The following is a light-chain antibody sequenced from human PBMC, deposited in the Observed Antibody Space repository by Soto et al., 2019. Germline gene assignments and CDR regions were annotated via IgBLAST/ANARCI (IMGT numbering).Light chain of an antibody. Sequence: QSALTQPASVSGSPGQSITISCTGTSSDVGGYNYVSWYQQQSGKAPKLIIHEVSNRPSGVSNRFSGSKSGNTASLTISGLQAEDEADYYCDSYTSSRAYVFGNGTKVTVL. CDR3: DSYTSSRAYV. V-gene: IGLV2-14*01. CDR1: SSDVGGYNY. J-gene: IGLJ1*01. CDR2: EVS.